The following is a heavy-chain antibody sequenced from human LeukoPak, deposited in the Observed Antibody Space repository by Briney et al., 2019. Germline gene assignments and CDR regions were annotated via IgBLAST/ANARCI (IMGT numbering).Heavy chain of an antibody. CDR1: GDTFSNFA. D-gene: IGHD6-6*01. J-gene: IGHJ4*02. CDR2: IIATLDMS. CDR3: ARVNIAARQSVSDGYDY. V-gene: IGHV1-69*04. Sequence: SVKVSCKASGDTFSNFAISWVRQAPGQGLEWVGRIIATLDMSYYAQKFQGRVTITADKSTNTAYMELSSLRSEDTAVYYCARVNIAARQSVSDGYDYWGQGTLVTVSS.